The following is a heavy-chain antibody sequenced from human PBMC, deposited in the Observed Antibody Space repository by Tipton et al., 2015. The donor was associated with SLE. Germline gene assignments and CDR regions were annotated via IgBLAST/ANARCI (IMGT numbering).Heavy chain of an antibody. J-gene: IGHJ3*02. V-gene: IGHV1-46*01. Sequence: QSGAEVKKPGASVKVSCKASGYTFTSYYMHWVRQAPGQGLEWMGIINPSVGSTSYAQKFQGRVTMTRDTSTSTVSMELSSLRSEDTAVYYCAREGRYYGSGRGAFDIWGQGTMVTVSS. CDR2: INPSVGST. CDR1: GYTFTSYY. D-gene: IGHD3-10*01. CDR3: AREGRYYGSGRGAFDI.